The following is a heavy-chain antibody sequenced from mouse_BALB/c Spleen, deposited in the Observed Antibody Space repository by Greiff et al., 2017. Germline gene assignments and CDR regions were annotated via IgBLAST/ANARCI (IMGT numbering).Heavy chain of an antibody. V-gene: IGHV5-6-5*01. CDR2: ISSGGST. CDR3: ARGEYDGYPYWYFDV. CDR1: GFTFSSYA. D-gene: IGHD2-3*01. Sequence: EVKVVESGGGLVKPGGSLKLSCAASGFTFSSYAMSWVRQTPEKRLEWVASISSGGSTYYPDSVKGRFTISRDNARNILYLQMSSLRSEDTAMYYCARGEYDGYPYWYFDVWGAGTTVTVSS. J-gene: IGHJ1*01.